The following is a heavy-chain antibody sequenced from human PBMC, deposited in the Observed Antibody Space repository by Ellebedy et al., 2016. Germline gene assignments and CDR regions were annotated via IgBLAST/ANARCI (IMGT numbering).Heavy chain of an antibody. CDR3: ARSGLNYHDVRGYVS. CDR1: GYTFTSYT. Sequence: ASVKVSCKASGYTFTSYTMHWVRQAPGQRLEWMGWINAGNGNTKYTQKFQGRVTINRDTSANTAYMELINLRSEDTAVYFCARSGLNYHDVRGYVSWGQGTLITVSS. CDR2: INAGNGNT. V-gene: IGHV1-3*01. J-gene: IGHJ4*02. D-gene: IGHD3-10*02.